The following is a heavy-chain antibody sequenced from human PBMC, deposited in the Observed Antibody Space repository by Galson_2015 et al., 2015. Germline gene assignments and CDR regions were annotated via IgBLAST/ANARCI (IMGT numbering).Heavy chain of an antibody. V-gene: IGHV3-33*01. D-gene: IGHD2-2*01. CDR2: NK. J-gene: IGHJ6*02. CDR3: ARDSRGLYCSSTSCYSYYGMDV. Sequence: NKYYADSVKGRFTISRDNSKNTLYLQMNSLRAEDTAVYYCARDSRGLYCSSTSCYSYYGMDVWGQGTTVTVSS.